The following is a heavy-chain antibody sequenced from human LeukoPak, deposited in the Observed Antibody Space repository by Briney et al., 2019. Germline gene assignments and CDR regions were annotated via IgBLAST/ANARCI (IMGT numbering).Heavy chain of an antibody. J-gene: IGHJ6*03. CDR2: ISSSSSTI. CDR1: GFTFRNYA. CDR3: ARRGCVVGDCYSYYYYYMDV. Sequence: PGGSLRLSCAASGFTFRNYAMNWVRQAPGKGLEWVSYISSSSSTIYYADSVKGRFTISRDNAKNSLYLQMNSLRAEDTAVYYCARRGCVVGDCYSYYYYYMDVWGKGTTVTVSS. D-gene: IGHD2-21*02. V-gene: IGHV3-48*01.